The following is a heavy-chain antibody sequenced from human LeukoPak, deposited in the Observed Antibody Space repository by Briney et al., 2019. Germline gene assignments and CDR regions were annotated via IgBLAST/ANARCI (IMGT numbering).Heavy chain of an antibody. CDR1: GYTFSSYG. D-gene: IGHD5-24*01. CDR3: AKDESDGYNSCGY. CDR2: ISGSGGST. J-gene: IGHJ4*02. V-gene: IGHV3-23*01. Sequence: PGGSLRLSCAASGYTFSSYGMSWVRQAPGKGLEWVSAISGSGGSTYYADSVKGRFTISRDNSKNTLYLQMNSLRAEDTAVYYCAKDESDGYNSCGYWGQGTLVTVSS.